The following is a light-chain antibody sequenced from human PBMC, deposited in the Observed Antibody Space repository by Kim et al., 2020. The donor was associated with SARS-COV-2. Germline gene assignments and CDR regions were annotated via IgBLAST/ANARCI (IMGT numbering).Light chain of an antibody. CDR1: QSVRSNY. J-gene: IGKJ1*01. Sequence: EIVLTQSPGTLSLSPGERATLSCRASQSVRSNYLAWYQQRPGQAPRLLIYATSSRATGIPDKFSGSGSGKDFTLTISRLEADDFAVYSCHQYGSSPWTFGQGTKVDIK. CDR3: HQYGSSPWT. V-gene: IGKV3-20*01. CDR2: ATS.